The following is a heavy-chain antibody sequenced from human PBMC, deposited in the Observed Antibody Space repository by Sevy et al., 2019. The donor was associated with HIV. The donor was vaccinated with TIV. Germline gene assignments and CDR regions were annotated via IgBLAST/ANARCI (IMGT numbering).Heavy chain of an antibody. CDR1: GFTFSSFG. V-gene: IGHV3-30*18. CDR2: ISYDGSNK. D-gene: IGHD3-22*01. Sequence: GGSLRLSCAASGFTFSSFGMHWVRQAPGKGLEWVSFISYDGSNKKYADSVKGRLTVSRDKSKNTMYLQMNGLRAEDTAVYYCAKDLDYFDSSAGPSSLIYNYYYGLEDWGPGTTVTVSS. J-gene: IGHJ6*02. CDR3: AKDLDYFDSSAGPSSLIYNYYYGLED.